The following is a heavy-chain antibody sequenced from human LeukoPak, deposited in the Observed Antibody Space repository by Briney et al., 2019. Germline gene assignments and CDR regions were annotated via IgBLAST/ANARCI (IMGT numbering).Heavy chain of an antibody. CDR3: AKAPVTTCSGAYCYPFDY. V-gene: IGHV4-39*06. J-gene: IGHJ4*02. CDR2: IYYSGST. CDR1: GGSISSSCYY. Sequence: SETLSLTCTVSGGSISSSCYYWGWIRQPPGKGLEWIGSIYYSGSTYYNPSLKSRVTISVDTSKNQFPLKLSSVTAADAAVYYCAKAPVTTCSGAYCYPFDYWSQGTLVTVSS. D-gene: IGHD2-15*01.